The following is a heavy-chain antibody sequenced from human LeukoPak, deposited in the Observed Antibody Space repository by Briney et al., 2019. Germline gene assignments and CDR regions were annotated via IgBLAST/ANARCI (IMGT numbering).Heavy chain of an antibody. CDR3: ARGMTTELPFDP. V-gene: IGHV3-66*01. J-gene: IGHJ5*02. CDR2: IYSGGST. CDR1: GFTFSSYS. D-gene: IGHD4-11*01. Sequence: PGGSLRLSCAASGFTFSSYSMNWVRQAPGKGLEWVSVIYSGGSTYYADSVKGRFTISRDKSKNTLYLQMNSLRAEDTAVYYCARGMTTELPFDPWGQGTLVTVSS.